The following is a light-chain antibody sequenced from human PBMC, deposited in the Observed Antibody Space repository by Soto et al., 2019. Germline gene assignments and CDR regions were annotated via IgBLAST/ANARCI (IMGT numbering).Light chain of an antibody. CDR1: SSDVGGYNY. CDR3: CSYAGSYYV. Sequence: QSALTQPRSVSGSPGQSVTISCTGTSSDVGGYNYVSWYQQHPGKAPKLMIYDVSKRPSGVPDRFSGSKSGNTASLTISGLQAEYEADYYGCSYAGSYYVFGTGTKVTVL. J-gene: IGLJ1*01. CDR2: DVS. V-gene: IGLV2-11*01.